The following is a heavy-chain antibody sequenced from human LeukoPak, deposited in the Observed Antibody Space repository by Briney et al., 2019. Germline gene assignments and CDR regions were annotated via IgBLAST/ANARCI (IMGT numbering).Heavy chain of an antibody. CDR2: ISGSGGST. CDR1: GFTFSSYA. Sequence: GGSLRLSCAASGFTFSSYAMSWVRQAPGKGLEWVSAISGSGGSTYYADSVKGRFTISRDNSKNTLYLQMNSLRAEDTAVYYSARAKWELLYFDYWGQGTLVTVSS. CDR3: ARAKWELLYFDY. D-gene: IGHD1-26*01. V-gene: IGHV3-23*01. J-gene: IGHJ4*02.